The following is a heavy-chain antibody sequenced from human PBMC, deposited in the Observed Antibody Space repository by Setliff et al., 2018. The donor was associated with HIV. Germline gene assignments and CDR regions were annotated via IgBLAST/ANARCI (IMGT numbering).Heavy chain of an antibody. V-gene: IGHV1-69*05. CDR2: IIPIFGSI. CDR1: GGTFSNYA. CDR3: ARVPNQELYFYGTDV. Sequence: GASVKVSCKASGGTFSNYAISWVRQAPGQGLEWMGGIIPIFGSINYAQKFQGRVTITTDESTSTAYMELSSLRSEDTAVYYCARVPNQELYFYGTDVWGQGTTVTVSS. D-gene: IGHD1-7*01. J-gene: IGHJ6*02.